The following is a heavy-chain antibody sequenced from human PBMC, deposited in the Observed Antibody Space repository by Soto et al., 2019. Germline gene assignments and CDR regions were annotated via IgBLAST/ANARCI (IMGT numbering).Heavy chain of an antibody. CDR1: GFTFSSYA. Sequence: GGSLRLSCAASGFTFSSYAMHWVRQAPGKGLEWVAVISYDGSNKYYADSVKGRFTISRDNSKNTLYLQMNSLRAEDTAVYYCARIGYYGSGSYTETHYWGQGTLVTVSS. D-gene: IGHD3-10*01. V-gene: IGHV3-30-3*01. J-gene: IGHJ4*02. CDR3: ARIGYYGSGSYTETHY. CDR2: ISYDGSNK.